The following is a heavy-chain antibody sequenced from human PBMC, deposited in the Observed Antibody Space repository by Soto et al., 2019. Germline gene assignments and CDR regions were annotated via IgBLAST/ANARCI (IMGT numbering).Heavy chain of an antibody. V-gene: IGHV3-9*01. CDR2: ISWNSGSI. CDR3: AKDIRGYSYGYPSFDY. J-gene: IGHJ4*02. D-gene: IGHD5-18*01. CDR1: GFTFDDYA. Sequence: PGGSLRLSCAASGFTFDDYAMHWVRQAPGKGLEWVSGISWNSGSIGYADSVKGRFTISRDNAKNSLYLQMNSLRAEDTALYYCAKDIRGYSYGYPSFDYWGQGTLVTVSS.